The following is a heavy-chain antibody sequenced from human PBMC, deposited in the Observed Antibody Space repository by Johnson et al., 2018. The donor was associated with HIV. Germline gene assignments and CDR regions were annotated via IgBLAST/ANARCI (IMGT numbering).Heavy chain of an antibody. CDR3: ARDSWIQLWFGDAFDI. CDR2: ISSSGNTI. Sequence: VQLVESGGGVVQPGRSLRLSCAASEFSFSTYAMHWVRQAPGKGLEWISYISSSGNTIYYTDSVKGRFTISRDNAKNSLYLQMKSLRAEDTAVYYCARDSWIQLWFGDAFDIWGQGTMVTVS. D-gene: IGHD5-18*01. J-gene: IGHJ3*02. CDR1: EFSFSTYA. V-gene: IGHV3-48*04.